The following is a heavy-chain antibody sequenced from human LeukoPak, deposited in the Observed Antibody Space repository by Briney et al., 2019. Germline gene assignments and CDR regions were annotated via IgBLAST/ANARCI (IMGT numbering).Heavy chain of an antibody. CDR3: ARHHYYYGSGTYYTAIDS. J-gene: IGHJ4*02. CDR2: INHSGST. V-gene: IGHV4-38-2*02. Sequence: SETLSLTCTVSGYSISSGYYWGWIRQPPGKGLEWIGEINHSGSTNYNPSLKSRVTISVDTSKNQLSLKLSSVTAADTAVYFCARHHYYYGSGTYYTAIDSWGQGTLVTVSS. CDR1: GYSISSGYY. D-gene: IGHD3-10*01.